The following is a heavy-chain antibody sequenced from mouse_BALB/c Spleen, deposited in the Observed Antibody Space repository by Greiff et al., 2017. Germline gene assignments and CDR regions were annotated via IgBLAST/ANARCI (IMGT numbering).Heavy chain of an antibody. CDR3: ARRALDAMDY. Sequence: EVQGVESGGDLVKPGGSLKLSCAASGFTFSSYGMSWVRQTPDKRLEWVATISSGGSYTYYPDSVKGRFTISRDNAKNTLYLQMSSLKSEDTAMYYCARRALDAMDYWGQGTSVTVSS. CDR2: ISSGGSYT. J-gene: IGHJ4*01. CDR1: GFTFSSYG. V-gene: IGHV5-6*01.